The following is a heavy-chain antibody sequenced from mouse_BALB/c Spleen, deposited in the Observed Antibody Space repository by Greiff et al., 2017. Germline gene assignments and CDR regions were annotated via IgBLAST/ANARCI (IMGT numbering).Heavy chain of an antibody. CDR1: GFNIKDTY. V-gene: IGHV14-3*02. CDR3: ASGSGYYAMDY. Sequence: EVQLQQSGAELVKPGASVKLSCTASGFNIKDTYMHWVKQRPEQGLEWIGRIDPANGNTKYDPKFQGKATITADTSSNTAYLQLSSLTSEDTAVYYCASGSGYYAMDYWGQGTSVTVSS. J-gene: IGHJ4*01. CDR2: IDPANGNT. D-gene: IGHD2-2*01.